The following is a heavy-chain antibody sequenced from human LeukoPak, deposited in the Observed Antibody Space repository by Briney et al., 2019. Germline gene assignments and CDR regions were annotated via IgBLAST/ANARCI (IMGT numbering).Heavy chain of an antibody. V-gene: IGHV4-39*07. Sequence: SETLSLTCTVSGGSISSSSYYWGWIRQPPGKGLEWIGSIYYSGSTYYNPSLKSRVTISVDTSKNQFSLKLSSVTAADTAVYYCASLGEQWLVPAFDYWGQGTLVTVSS. D-gene: IGHD6-19*01. CDR3: ASLGEQWLVPAFDY. J-gene: IGHJ4*02. CDR1: GGSISSSSYY. CDR2: IYYSGST.